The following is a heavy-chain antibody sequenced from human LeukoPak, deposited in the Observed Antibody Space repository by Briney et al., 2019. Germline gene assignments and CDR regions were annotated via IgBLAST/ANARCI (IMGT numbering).Heavy chain of an antibody. Sequence: PGGSLRLSCAASGFTFSSYGMHWVRQAPGKGLEWVAVISYDGSNKYYADSVKGRFTISRDNSKNTLYLQMNSLRAEDTAVYYCAKLGVQSGDSSGYYSFDYWGQGTLVTVSS. D-gene: IGHD3-22*01. V-gene: IGHV3-30*18. CDR2: ISYDGSNK. J-gene: IGHJ4*02. CDR1: GFTFSSYG. CDR3: AKLGVQSGDSSGYYSFDY.